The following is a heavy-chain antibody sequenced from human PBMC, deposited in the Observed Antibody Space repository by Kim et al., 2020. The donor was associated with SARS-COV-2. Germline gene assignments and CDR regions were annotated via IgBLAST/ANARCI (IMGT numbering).Heavy chain of an antibody. CDR3: ARDYRYGSGSYYSYYYYGMAV. CDR2: IYIGGST. CDR1: GFTVSSNY. J-gene: IGHJ6*02. Sequence: GGSLRLSCAASGFTVSSNYMSWVRQAPGKGLEWVSVIYIGGSTYYADSVKGRFTISRDNSKNTLYLQMNSLRAEDTALYYCARDYRYGSGSYYSYYYYGMAVWGPGTTVTVSS. D-gene: IGHD3-10*01. V-gene: IGHV3-66*01.